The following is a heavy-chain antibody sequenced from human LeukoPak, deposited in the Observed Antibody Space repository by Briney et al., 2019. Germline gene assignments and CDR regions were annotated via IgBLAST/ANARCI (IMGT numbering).Heavy chain of an antibody. J-gene: IGHJ4*02. Sequence: GGSLRLSCAASGFTFSSYTMNWVRQAPGKGLEWVSSISSSSTYINYADSVKGRFTISRDNAKNSLYLQMNSLRAEDKAVYYCARDRSPGNFDYWGQGTLVTVSS. CDR2: ISSSSTYI. CDR1: GFTFSSYT. V-gene: IGHV3-21*01. CDR3: ARDRSPGNFDY. D-gene: IGHD3-10*01.